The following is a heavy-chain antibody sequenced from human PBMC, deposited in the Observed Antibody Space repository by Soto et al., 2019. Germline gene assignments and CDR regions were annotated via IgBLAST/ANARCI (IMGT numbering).Heavy chain of an antibody. V-gene: IGHV4-30-4*01. CDR3: ARSHTIAARPGDNWFDP. CDR1: GGSISSCDFY. CDR2: IYYSGST. D-gene: IGHD6-6*01. Sequence: PSETLSLTCTASGGSISSCDFYWSRIRQPPGKGLEGIGYIYYSGSTYYNPSLERRVTIPVDTSKNQFSLKLSSVTAADTAVYYCARSHTIAARPGDNWFDPWGQGTLVTVSS. J-gene: IGHJ5*02.